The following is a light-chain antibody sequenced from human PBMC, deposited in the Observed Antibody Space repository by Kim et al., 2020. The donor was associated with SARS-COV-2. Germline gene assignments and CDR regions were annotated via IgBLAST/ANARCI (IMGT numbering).Light chain of an antibody. CDR1: NSNIGNNF. Sequence: GQTVPISFSGSNSNIGNNFVNWYQQLPGAAPKLVIYRNHERPSGVPDRFSGSKSGTSASLVISGVRSGDGGDYYCASWDDSLSGQVFGGGTKVTVL. J-gene: IGLJ3*02. CDR3: ASWDDSLSGQV. V-gene: IGLV1-47*01. CDR2: RNH.